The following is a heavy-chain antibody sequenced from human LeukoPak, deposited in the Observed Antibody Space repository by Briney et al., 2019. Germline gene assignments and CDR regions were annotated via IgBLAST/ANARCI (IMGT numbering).Heavy chain of an antibody. J-gene: IGHJ3*02. CDR1: GGSISSGSYY. Sequence: KPSQTLSLTYTVSGGSISSGSYYWSWIRQPAGKGLEWIGRIYTSGSTNYNPSLKSRVTISVDTSKNQFSLKLSSVTAADTAVYYCARDRTYYYDSSGYADAFDIWGQGTMVTVSS. V-gene: IGHV4-61*02. CDR3: ARDRTYYYDSSGYADAFDI. CDR2: IYTSGST. D-gene: IGHD3-22*01.